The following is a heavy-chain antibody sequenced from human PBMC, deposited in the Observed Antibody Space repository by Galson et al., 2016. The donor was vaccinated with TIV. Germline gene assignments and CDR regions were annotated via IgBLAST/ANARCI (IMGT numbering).Heavy chain of an antibody. CDR3: ARRTHYDSSGYSDAFDI. J-gene: IGHJ3*02. Sequence: LSLTCTVSGGSISTYYWTWIRQSPGKGLEWIGYIYYTGSTYYNPSLKSRVSISMDTPKNQFSLKLSSVTAADTAVYYCARRTHYDSSGYSDAFDIWGQGTMVPVSS. CDR1: GGSISTYY. D-gene: IGHD3-22*01. V-gene: IGHV4-59*04. CDR2: IYYTGST.